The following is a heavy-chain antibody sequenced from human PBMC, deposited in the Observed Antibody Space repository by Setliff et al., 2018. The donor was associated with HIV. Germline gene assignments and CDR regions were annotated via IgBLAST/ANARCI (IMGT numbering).Heavy chain of an antibody. CDR1: GGTFSSYA. J-gene: IGHJ5*02. CDR2: IIPISGTV. D-gene: IGHD2-2*01. V-gene: IGHV1-69*05. Sequence: SVQVSCKASGGTFSSYAISWVRQAPGQGLEWMGGIIPISGTVNYAQKFWGRVTITTHESTSTAYMELSSLRSEDTAVYYCARDFGGYCSSMSCPGLFDPWGQGTLVTVSS. CDR3: ARDFGGYCSSMSCPGLFDP.